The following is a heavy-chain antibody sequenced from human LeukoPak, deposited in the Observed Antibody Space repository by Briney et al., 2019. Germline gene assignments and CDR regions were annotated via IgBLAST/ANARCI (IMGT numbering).Heavy chain of an antibody. J-gene: IGHJ5*02. V-gene: IGHV4-34*01. CDR2: INHSGRT. D-gene: IGHD3-3*01. CDR3: ARGVFWSGYPLYLRFDP. CDR1: GGSFSGYY. Sequence: SETLSLTCAVYGGSFSGYYWNWIRRPPGKGLEWIGEINHSGRTNHNPSLKSRVTISVDTSKNQFSLKLSSVTAADTAVYYCARGVFWSGYPLYLRFDPWGQGTLVTVSS.